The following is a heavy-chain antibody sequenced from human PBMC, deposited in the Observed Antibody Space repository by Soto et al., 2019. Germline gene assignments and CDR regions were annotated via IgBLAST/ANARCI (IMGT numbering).Heavy chain of an antibody. J-gene: IGHJ6*03. CDR3: ARHRSVAGTTLYYYMDV. Sequence: SETLSLTCTVSGGSISSSSYCWGWIRQPPGKGLEWIGSIYYSGSTYYNPSLKSRVTISVDTSKNQFSLKLSSVTAADTAVYYCARHRSVAGTTLYYYMDVWVKGTTVTVSS. V-gene: IGHV4-39*01. CDR2: IYYSGST. CDR1: GGSISSSSYC. D-gene: IGHD6-19*01.